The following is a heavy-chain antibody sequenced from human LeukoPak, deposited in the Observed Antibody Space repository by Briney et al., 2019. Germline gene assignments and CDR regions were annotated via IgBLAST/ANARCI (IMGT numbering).Heavy chain of an antibody. Sequence: GGSLRLSCAASGFTFSGSAMHWVRQASGKGLEWVGRIRSKANSYATGYAASVKGSFTISRDDSKNTAYLQMNSLKTEDTAVYYCTTTPGCSSTSCYIDYWGQGTLVTVSS. CDR3: TTTPGCSSTSCYIDY. J-gene: IGHJ4*02. CDR1: GFTFSGSA. D-gene: IGHD2-2*02. V-gene: IGHV3-73*01. CDR2: IRSKANSYAT.